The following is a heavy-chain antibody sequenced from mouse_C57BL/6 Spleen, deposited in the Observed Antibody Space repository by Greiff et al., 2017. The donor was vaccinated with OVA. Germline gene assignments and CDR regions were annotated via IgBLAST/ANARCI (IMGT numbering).Heavy chain of an antibody. V-gene: IGHV1-4*01. Sequence: QVQLQQSGAELARPGASVKMSCKASGYTFTSYTMHWVKQRPGQGLEWIGYINPSSGYTKYNQKFKDKATLTADKSSSKAYMQLSSLTSEDYAVYYCERFLLGYFDYWGKGKTLKGSS. J-gene: IGHJ2*01. D-gene: IGHD6-2*01. CDR1: GYTFTSYT. CDR3: ERFLLGYFDY. CDR2: INPSSGYT.